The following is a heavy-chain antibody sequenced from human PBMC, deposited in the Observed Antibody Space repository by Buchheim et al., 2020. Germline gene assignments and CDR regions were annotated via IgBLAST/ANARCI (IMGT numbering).Heavy chain of an antibody. J-gene: IGHJ4*02. Sequence: EVQLVESGGDLVQPGGSLRLSCAASGFTFSTYWMHWVRQAPGKGLVWVSRIKSDGSNTTYADSVKGRFTISRDNAKNTLYLKRNSLRAEDTAVYYCTTGALAESWGKGTL. V-gene: IGHV3-74*01. CDR1: GFTFSTYW. D-gene: IGHD3-3*02. CDR3: TTGALAES. CDR2: IKSDGSNT.